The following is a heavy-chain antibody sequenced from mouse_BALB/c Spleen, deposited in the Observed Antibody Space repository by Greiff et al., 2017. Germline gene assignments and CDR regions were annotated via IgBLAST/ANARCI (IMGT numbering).Heavy chain of an antibody. V-gene: IGHV5-6*01. CDR3: ARWRDYDGDAMDY. J-gene: IGHJ4*01. CDR1: GFTFSSYG. CDR2: ISSGGSYT. D-gene: IGHD2-4*01. Sequence: EVQGVESGGDLVKPGGSLKLSCAASGFTFSSYGMSWVRQTPDKRLEWVATISSGGSYTYYPDSVKGRFTISRDNAKNTLYLQMSSLKSEDTAMYYCARWRDYDGDAMDYWGQGTSVTSPQ.